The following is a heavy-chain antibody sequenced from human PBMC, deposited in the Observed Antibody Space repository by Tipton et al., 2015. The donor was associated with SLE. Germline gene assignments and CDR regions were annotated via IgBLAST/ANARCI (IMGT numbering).Heavy chain of an antibody. J-gene: IGHJ4*02. CDR3: ARVYTNAFDY. V-gene: IGHV4-34*01. CDR2: INDSGGT. Sequence: TLSLTCAVYGGVLSGYQWTWIRQSPGKGLEWIGDINDSGGTYYNPSLNNRPTISIDTSKKHFSLRLTSVTTADTAVYFCARVYTNAFDYWGRGALVTISS. CDR1: GGVLSGYQ. D-gene: IGHD2-2*02.